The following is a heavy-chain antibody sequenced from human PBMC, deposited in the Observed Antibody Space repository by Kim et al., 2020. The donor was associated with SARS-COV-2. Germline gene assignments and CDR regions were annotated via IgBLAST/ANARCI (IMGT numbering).Heavy chain of an antibody. CDR2: IRSKANSYAT. Sequence: GGSLRLSCAASGFIFSGSAMHWVRQASGKGLEWVGRIRSKANSYATAYAASVKGRFTISRDDSKNTAYLHMNRLKSEDTGMYYCTRRALGFGELLADWG. CDR1: GFIFSGSA. CDR3: TRRALGFGELLAD. D-gene: IGHD3-10*01. J-gene: IGHJ1*01. V-gene: IGHV3-73*01.